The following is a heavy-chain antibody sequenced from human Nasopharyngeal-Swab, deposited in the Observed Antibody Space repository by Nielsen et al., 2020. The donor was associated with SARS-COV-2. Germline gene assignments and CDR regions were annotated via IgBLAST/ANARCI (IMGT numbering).Heavy chain of an antibody. CDR2: IYYSGST. D-gene: IGHD3-16*01. CDR3: ARGLGEEGWFDP. V-gene: IGHV4-59*01. CDR1: GGSISSYY. Sequence: SETLSLTCTVSGGSISSYYWSWIRQPPGKGLEWIGYIYYSGSTNYNPSLKSRVTISVDTSKNQFSLKLSSVTAADTAVYYCARGLGEEGWFDPWGQGTLVTVSS. J-gene: IGHJ5*02.